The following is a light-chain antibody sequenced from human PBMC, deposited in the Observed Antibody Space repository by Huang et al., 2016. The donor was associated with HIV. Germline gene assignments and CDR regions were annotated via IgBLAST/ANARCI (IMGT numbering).Light chain of an antibody. CDR3: QQYNSHPGT. CDR1: QSVSSW. J-gene: IGKJ1*01. Sequence: DIQMTQSPPTLSRSVGDRVTITCLASQSVSSWLAWYQQKPGKAPKLLIYEASKLQRGVPSRCSGRRSGTEFTLTISSLQPDDFATYYCQQYNSHPGTFGLGTKVEMK. CDR2: EAS. V-gene: IGKV1-5*03.